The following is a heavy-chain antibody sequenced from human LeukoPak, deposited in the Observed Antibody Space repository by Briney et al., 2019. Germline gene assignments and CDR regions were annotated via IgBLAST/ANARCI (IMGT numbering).Heavy chain of an antibody. CDR1: GYSLRIGYY. Sequence: PSETLSVTCAVSGYSLRIGYYWGWFRQPPGKGLEWTGRIYHSGSTYYNPSLKSRVTISVDTSKNKFSLKLSSVTAADTAVYNCARDGLSEGYSYGFHYFDYWGQGTLVTVSS. J-gene: IGHJ4*02. V-gene: IGHV4-38-2*02. D-gene: IGHD5-18*01. CDR2: IYHSGST. CDR3: ARDGLSEGYSYGFHYFDY.